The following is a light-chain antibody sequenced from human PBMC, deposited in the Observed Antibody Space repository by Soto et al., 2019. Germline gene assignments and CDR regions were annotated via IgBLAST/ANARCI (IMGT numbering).Light chain of an antibody. Sequence: EIVLTQSPGTRSLSLGERATLACRASQSVRNTYLAWYQQKPGQAPRHLIYGASSSATGIPDRFSGSGSGTVFSLTISRLEPEDFAMYYCQHYSGSSPRFTFGPGTRVEIK. CDR2: GAS. V-gene: IGKV3-20*01. J-gene: IGKJ3*01. CDR1: QSVRNTY. CDR3: QHYSGSSPRFT.